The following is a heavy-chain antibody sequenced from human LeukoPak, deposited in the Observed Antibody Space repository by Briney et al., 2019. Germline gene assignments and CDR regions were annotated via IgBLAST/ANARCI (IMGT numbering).Heavy chain of an antibody. D-gene: IGHD2-15*01. Sequence: GGSLRLSCAASGFTFSNYGMHWVRQAPGKGLEWVAVIWYDGSIKYYADSVKGRFTISRDNSKNTLYLQINSLRAENTAVYYCARYCSVVRCKLGYYYYGMNVWGQGTTVTVSS. CDR2: IWYDGSIK. CDR3: ARYCSVVRCKLGYYYYGMNV. CDR1: GFTFSNYG. J-gene: IGHJ6*02. V-gene: IGHV3-33*01.